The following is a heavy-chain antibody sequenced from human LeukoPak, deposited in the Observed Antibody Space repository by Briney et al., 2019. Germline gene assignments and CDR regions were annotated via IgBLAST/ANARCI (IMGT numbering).Heavy chain of an antibody. CDR2: ISTRGSTI. V-gene: IGHV3-11*01. J-gene: IGHJ4*02. CDR1: GFTFSDYY. Sequence: GGSLRLSCAASGFTFSDYYMSWIRQAPGKGLEWVSWISTRGSTIYYADSVKGRFTISRDNAKNSLYLQMNSLRAEDTAVYYCASDRLGDYDSSGYYDYWGQGTLVTVSS. D-gene: IGHD3-22*01. CDR3: ASDRLGDYDSSGYYDY.